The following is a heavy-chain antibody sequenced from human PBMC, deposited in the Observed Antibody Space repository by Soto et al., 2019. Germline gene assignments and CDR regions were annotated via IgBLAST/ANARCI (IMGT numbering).Heavy chain of an antibody. CDR1: GFTFGDYA. Sequence: GWSLRLSCTASGFTFGDYAMSWFRQAPGKGLEWVGFIRSKAYGGTTEYAASVKGRFTISRDDSKSIAYLQMNSLKTEDTAVYYCTRGDIGLFYGMDVWGQGTTVTVSS. CDR2: IRSKAYGGTT. V-gene: IGHV3-49*03. CDR3: TRGDIGLFYGMDV. D-gene: IGHD2-15*01. J-gene: IGHJ6*02.